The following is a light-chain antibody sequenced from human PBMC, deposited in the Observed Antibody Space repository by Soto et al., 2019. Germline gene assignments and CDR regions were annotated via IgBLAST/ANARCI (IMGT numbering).Light chain of an antibody. V-gene: IGLV1-44*01. J-gene: IGLJ2*01. CDR2: SNN. CDR3: SSYAGSNNLV. Sequence: QSVLTQPPSASGTPGQRVTISCSGSSSNIGDNTVNWYQQLPGTAPKLLIHSNNERPSGVPDRFSGSKSGTSASLAISGLQSEDEADYYCSSYAGSNNLVFGGGTKVTVL. CDR1: SSNIGDNT.